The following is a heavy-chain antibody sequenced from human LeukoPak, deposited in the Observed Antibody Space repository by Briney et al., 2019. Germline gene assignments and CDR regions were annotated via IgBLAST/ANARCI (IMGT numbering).Heavy chain of an antibody. J-gene: IGHJ1*01. D-gene: IGHD3-16*01. CDR2: IWYSGRT. CDR1: GGSISSYY. CDR3: AIRTDDLGYFQH. Sequence: SETLSLTCTVSGGSISSYYWSWIRQPPGKGLEWIGYIWYSGRTKYNPSLKSRVTISVETSKNQFSLKVSSATAADTAVCCCAIRTDDLGYFQHWGQGTLVTVSS. V-gene: IGHV4-59*08.